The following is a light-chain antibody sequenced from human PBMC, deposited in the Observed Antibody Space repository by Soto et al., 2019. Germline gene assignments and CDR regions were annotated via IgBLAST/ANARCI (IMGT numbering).Light chain of an antibody. CDR1: RSDIGSYNN. V-gene: IGLV2-14*02. CDR3: SSYTSSSTHYV. CDR2: GVT. J-gene: IGLJ1*01. Sequence: QSVLTQPASVSGSPGPPITISSTGTRSDIGSYNNVAWYQQHPGKAPRVMIFGVTKRPSGISDRFSGSKSGNTASLSISGLQAEDEADYYCSSYTSSSTHYVFGAGTKVTVL.